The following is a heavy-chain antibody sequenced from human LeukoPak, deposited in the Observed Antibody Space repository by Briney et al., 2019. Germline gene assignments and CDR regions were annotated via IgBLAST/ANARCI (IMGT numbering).Heavy chain of an antibody. Sequence: GGSLRLSCAASGFTFSSYSMNWVRQAPGKGLEWVSSISSSSSYIYYADSVKGRFTISRDNAKNSLYLQMNSLRAEDTAVYYWARDAGYDFWSGYPLDYWGQGTLVTVSS. D-gene: IGHD3-3*01. V-gene: IGHV3-21*01. CDR2: ISSSSSYI. CDR1: GFTFSSYS. J-gene: IGHJ4*02. CDR3: ARDAGYDFWSGYPLDY.